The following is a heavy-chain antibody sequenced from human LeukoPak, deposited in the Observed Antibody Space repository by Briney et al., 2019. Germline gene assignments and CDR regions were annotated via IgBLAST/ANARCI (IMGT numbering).Heavy chain of an antibody. CDR1: GYSFTSYW. Sequence: GESLKISCKGSGYSFTSYWIGWVRQMPGKGLEWMGIIYPGDSDTRYSPSFQGQVTISADESISTAYLQWSSLKASDTAMYCCARLPGRGIAVADNWFDPWGQGTLVTVSS. J-gene: IGHJ5*02. CDR3: ARLPGRGIAVADNWFDP. CDR2: IYPGDSDT. D-gene: IGHD6-19*01. V-gene: IGHV5-51*01.